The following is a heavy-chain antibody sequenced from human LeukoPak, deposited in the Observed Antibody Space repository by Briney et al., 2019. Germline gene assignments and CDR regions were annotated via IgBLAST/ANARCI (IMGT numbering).Heavy chain of an antibody. Sequence: ASVKVSCKASGGTFSSYAISWVRQAPGQGLEWMGRIIPILGIANYAQKFQGRVTITADKSTSTAYMELSSLRSEDTAVYYCASGLRVVAATDFDYWGQGTLVTVSS. D-gene: IGHD2-15*01. V-gene: IGHV1-69*04. J-gene: IGHJ4*02. CDR3: ASGLRVVAATDFDY. CDR2: IIPILGIA. CDR1: GGTFSSYA.